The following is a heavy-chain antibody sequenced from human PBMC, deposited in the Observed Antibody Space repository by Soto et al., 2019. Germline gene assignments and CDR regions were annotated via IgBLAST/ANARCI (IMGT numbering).Heavy chain of an antibody. J-gene: IGHJ4*02. CDR1: GFTFSNYW. CDR2: IDHDGPT. CDR3: VRDSQGDY. Sequence: EVQLVESGGGLVQPGGSLRLSCAGSGFTFSNYWMHWVRQAPGKGLEWVSRIDHDGPTDYADSVRGRFTISRDNAENTLYLQMNGLRPEDTAVYYCVRDSQGDYWGQGTLVTVSS. V-gene: IGHV3-74*01.